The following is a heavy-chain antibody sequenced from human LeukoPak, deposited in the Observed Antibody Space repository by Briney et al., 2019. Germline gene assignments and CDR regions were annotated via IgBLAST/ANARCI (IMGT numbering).Heavy chain of an antibody. CDR1: GFTFGDYA. Sequence: GVSLRLSCTASGFTFGDYAMSWFRQAPGKGLEWVGFIRSKAYGGTTEYAASVKGRFTISRDDSKSIAYLQMNSLKTEDTAVYYCTRRQRTGAFDIWGQGTMVTVSS. CDR3: TRRQRTGAFDI. V-gene: IGHV3-49*03. CDR2: IRSKAYGGTT. J-gene: IGHJ3*02. D-gene: IGHD1-1*01.